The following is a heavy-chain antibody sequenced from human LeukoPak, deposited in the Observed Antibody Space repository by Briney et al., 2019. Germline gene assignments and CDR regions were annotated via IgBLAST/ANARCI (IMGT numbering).Heavy chain of an antibody. V-gene: IGHV3-23*01. Sequence: GGSLRLSCTASGFTFSRHGMSWVRRAPGKGLEWVSGISGSGGTTYSADSVKGRFTISRDNSRNTLYLQMTSLRADDTAVYYCARVYDSDGYYYLPFDYWGQGTLVTVSS. CDR3: ARVYDSDGYYYLPFDY. J-gene: IGHJ4*02. CDR1: GFTFSRHG. D-gene: IGHD3-22*01. CDR2: ISGSGGTT.